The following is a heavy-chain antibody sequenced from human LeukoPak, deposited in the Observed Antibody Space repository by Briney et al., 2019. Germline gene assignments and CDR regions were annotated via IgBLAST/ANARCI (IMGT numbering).Heavy chain of an antibody. CDR1: RFTFGSYA. J-gene: IGHJ6*02. Sequence: GGSLRLSCAASRFTFGSYAMSWVRQAPGKGLEWVSAVGGSGESTYYVDSVKGRFTISRDNSKNTLYLQMNSLRAEDTAVYYCAKDNVDTAMGDYFYYYALDVWGQGTTVTVSS. V-gene: IGHV3-23*01. CDR3: AKDNVDTAMGDYFYYYALDV. D-gene: IGHD5-18*01. CDR2: VGGSGEST.